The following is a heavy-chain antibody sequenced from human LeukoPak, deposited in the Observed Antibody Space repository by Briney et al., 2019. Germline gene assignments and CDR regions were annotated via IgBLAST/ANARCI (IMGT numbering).Heavy chain of an antibody. Sequence: SETLSLTCTVSGGSISSNNYYWGWIRQPPGKGLEWIGSIYFSGSSSYNPSLKSRVTISVDTSKNQFSLKLSSVTAADTAVYYCARHVRYCSGGRCLRRFDYCGQGTLVTVSS. D-gene: IGHD2-15*01. CDR3: ARHVRYCSGGRCLRRFDY. CDR1: GGSISSNNYY. CDR2: IYFSGSS. V-gene: IGHV4-39*01. J-gene: IGHJ4*02.